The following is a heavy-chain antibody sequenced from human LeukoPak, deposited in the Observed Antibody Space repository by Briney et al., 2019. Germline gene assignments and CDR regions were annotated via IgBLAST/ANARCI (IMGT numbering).Heavy chain of an antibody. CDR3: ARNPTVDFWSGLQGGDY. J-gene: IGHJ4*02. Sequence: GGSLRLSCAASGLTFSSYSMNWVRQAPGKGLEWVSSISSSSSYIYYADSVKGRFTISRDNAKNSLYLQMNSLRAEDTAVYYCARNPTVDFWSGLQGGDYWGQGTLVSVSS. D-gene: IGHD3-3*01. CDR2: ISSSSSYI. CDR1: GLTFSSYS. V-gene: IGHV3-21*01.